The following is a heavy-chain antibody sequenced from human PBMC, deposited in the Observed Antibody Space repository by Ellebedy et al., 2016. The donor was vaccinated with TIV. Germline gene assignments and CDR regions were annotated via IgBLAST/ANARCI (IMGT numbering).Heavy chain of an antibody. Sequence: GESLKISXAASGFTFSSYWMHWVRQAPGKGLVWVSRINSDGSSTSYADSVKGRFTISRDNAKNTLYLQMNSLRAEDTAVYYCARSRGYSYQDYWGQGTLFTVSS. CDR2: INSDGSST. V-gene: IGHV3-74*01. D-gene: IGHD5-18*01. J-gene: IGHJ4*02. CDR1: GFTFSSYW. CDR3: ARSRGYSYQDY.